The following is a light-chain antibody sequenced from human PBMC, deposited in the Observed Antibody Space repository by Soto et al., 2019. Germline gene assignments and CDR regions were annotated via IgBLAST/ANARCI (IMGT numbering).Light chain of an antibody. V-gene: IGKV1-5*01. CDR1: QSISSW. J-gene: IGKJ1*01. CDR3: QQYNSYPWT. Sequence: DIQMTQSPSTLSASVGDRVTITYRASQSISSWLAWYQQKPGKAPKLLIYDASSLESGVPSRFSGSGSGTEITLTISSLQPDDFATYYCQQYNSYPWTFGQGTKVEIK. CDR2: DAS.